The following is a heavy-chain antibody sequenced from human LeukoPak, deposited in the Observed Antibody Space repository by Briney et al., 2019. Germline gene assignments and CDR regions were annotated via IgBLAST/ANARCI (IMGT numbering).Heavy chain of an antibody. CDR3: AKDFYSNYYGSGSCSTFDY. CDR1: GFTFSSYG. D-gene: IGHD3-10*01. CDR2: ISYDGSNK. Sequence: GGSLRLSCAASGFTFSSYGMHWVRQAPGKGLEWVAVISYDGSNKYYADSVKGRFTVSRDNSKNTLYLQMNSLRAEDTAVYYCAKDFYSNYYGSGSCSTFDYWGQGTLVTVSS. V-gene: IGHV3-30*18. J-gene: IGHJ4*02.